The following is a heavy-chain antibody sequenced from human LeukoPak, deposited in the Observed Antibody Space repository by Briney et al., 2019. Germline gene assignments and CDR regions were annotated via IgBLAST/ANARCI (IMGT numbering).Heavy chain of an antibody. D-gene: IGHD3-10*01. Sequence: GASVKVSCKASGYTFTSYGISWVRQAPGQGLEWMGWISAYNGNTNYAQKLQGRVTMTTDTSTSTAYMELRSLRSDDTAVYYCARSRRELLWFGELSFDYWGQGTLVTVSS. CDR1: GYTFTSYG. J-gene: IGHJ4*02. CDR3: ARSRRELLWFGELSFDY. CDR2: ISAYNGNT. V-gene: IGHV1-18*01.